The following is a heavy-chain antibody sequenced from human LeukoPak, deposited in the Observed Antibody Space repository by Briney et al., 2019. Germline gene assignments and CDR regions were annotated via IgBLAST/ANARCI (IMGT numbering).Heavy chain of an antibody. V-gene: IGHV4-39*01. CDR1: GGSISGSSYY. CDR2: IYYSGST. CDR3: ARQGPRGATTFFDY. Sequence: SETLSLTCTVSGGSISGSSYYWGWIRQPPGKGLEWIGGIYYSGSTYYNPSLKSRVTISVDTSKNQFSLKLSSVTAADTAVYYCARQGPRGATTFFDYWGQGTLVTVSS. J-gene: IGHJ4*02. D-gene: IGHD1-26*01.